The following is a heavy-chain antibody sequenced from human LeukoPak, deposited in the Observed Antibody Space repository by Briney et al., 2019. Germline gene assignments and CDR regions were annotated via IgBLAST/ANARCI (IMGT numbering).Heavy chain of an antibody. Sequence: GGSLRLSCAASGFTFSNYEMNWVRQAPGKGLVWVSRINHDGSSTNYADSVKGRFTISRDNAKNTVYLQMNSLRAEDTAVYYCVRDWGYDSSGYWQKYFDTWGQGTLVTVSS. CDR1: GFTFSNYE. D-gene: IGHD3-22*01. J-gene: IGHJ4*02. CDR3: VRDWGYDSSGYWQKYFDT. V-gene: IGHV3-74*01. CDR2: INHDGSST.